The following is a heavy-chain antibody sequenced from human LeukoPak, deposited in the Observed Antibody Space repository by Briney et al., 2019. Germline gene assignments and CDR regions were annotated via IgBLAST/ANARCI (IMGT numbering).Heavy chain of an antibody. D-gene: IGHD7-27*01. CDR2: TSLDGSNK. CDR3: ARDLTLGKPDYFDH. J-gene: IGHJ4*02. Sequence: GGSLRLSCAASGITFRSYGMHWVRQAPGRGLEWVAVTSLDGSNKLYTDTVRGRFIISRDNSKNTVYLQMDSLRAEDTAVYYCARDLTLGKPDYFDHWGQGTLVTVSS. V-gene: IGHV3-30*03. CDR1: GITFRSYG.